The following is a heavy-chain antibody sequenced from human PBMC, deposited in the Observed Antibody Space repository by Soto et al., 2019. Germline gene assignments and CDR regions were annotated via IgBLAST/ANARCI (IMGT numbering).Heavy chain of an antibody. D-gene: IGHD2-2*01. CDR1: GGSISSGPYS. V-gene: IGHV4-39*01. Sequence: SETLSLTCTVSGGSISSGPYSWGWIRQPPGEGLEWIGTFHYSESTCYNPSLESRITISVDTSKNQFSLKVNSVTVADTAVYYCARLGGYCSSTSCYGYYGMDVWGQGTTVT. CDR2: FHYSEST. J-gene: IGHJ6*02. CDR3: ARLGGYCSSTSCYGYYGMDV.